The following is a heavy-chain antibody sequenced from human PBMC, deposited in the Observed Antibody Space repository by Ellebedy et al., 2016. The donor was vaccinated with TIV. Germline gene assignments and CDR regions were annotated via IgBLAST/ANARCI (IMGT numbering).Heavy chain of an antibody. CDR2: IYPGDSNA. Sequence: GESLKISCKGFGYSFTNYWIAWVRQMPGEGLEWMGGIYPGDSNAVYSPSFQGPVTFSADKSIRTAYLQWSSLKASDTAMYYCVRQGAQPLDYWGQGTLVTVSS. D-gene: IGHD1-14*01. V-gene: IGHV5-51*01. CDR1: GYSFTNYW. CDR3: VRQGAQPLDY. J-gene: IGHJ4*02.